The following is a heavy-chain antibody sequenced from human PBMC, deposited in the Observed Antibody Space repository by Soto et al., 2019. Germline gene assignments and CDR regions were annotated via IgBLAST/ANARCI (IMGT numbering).Heavy chain of an antibody. CDR3: AKDRPVDQTYYYYYYGMDV. Sequence: PGGSLRLSCAASGFTFSSYAMSWVRQAPGKGLEWVSAISGSGGSTYYADSVKGRFTISRDNSKTTLYLQMNSLRAEDTAVYYCAKDRPVDQTYYYYYYGMDVWGQGTTVTVSS. V-gene: IGHV3-23*01. CDR2: ISGSGGST. D-gene: IGHD2-15*01. J-gene: IGHJ6*02. CDR1: GFTFSSYA.